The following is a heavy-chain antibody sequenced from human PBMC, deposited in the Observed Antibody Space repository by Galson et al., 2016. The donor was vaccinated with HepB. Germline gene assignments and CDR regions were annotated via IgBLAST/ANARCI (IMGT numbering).Heavy chain of an antibody. D-gene: IGHD6-13*01. CDR2: ISNSGTT. Sequence: TLSLTCTVSGGPISSAGHYWSWIRQHPGKGLEWIGYISNSGTTYYNASLKSRLTMSLDTSKDQFSLKLSSVTDADTAVYYCAKDRGASGWYWFDPWGQGTLVTVSS. J-gene: IGHJ5*02. V-gene: IGHV4-31*03. CDR3: AKDRGASGWYWFDP. CDR1: GGPISSAGHY.